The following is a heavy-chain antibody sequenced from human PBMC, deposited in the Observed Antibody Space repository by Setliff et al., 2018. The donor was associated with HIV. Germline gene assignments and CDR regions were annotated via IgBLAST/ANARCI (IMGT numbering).Heavy chain of an antibody. D-gene: IGHD1-26*01. CDR1: GFTFINYE. CDR2: ISCSGSAI. Sequence: PGGSLRLSCTASGFTFINYEMNWVRQAPGKGLEWVAYISCSGSAIHYADSVKGRFTISRDNAKNSLYLQMNSLRAEDTAVYYCARDRVVGATLDPLELWGQSTMVTVSS. J-gene: IGHJ3*01. V-gene: IGHV3-48*03. CDR3: ARDRVVGATLDPLEL.